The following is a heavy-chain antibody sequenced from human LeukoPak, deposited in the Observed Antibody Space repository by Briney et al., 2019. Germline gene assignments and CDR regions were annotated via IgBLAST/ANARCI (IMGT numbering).Heavy chain of an antibody. D-gene: IGHD6-19*01. CDR1: GFTFSSDS. Sequence: GGSLRLSCAATGFTFSSDSMNWVRQAPGKGLEWVSSTSSSSNYIFYADSVKGRFTISRDNAKNSLYLQMNSLRVEDTAVYYCARGGVSIAVTGTGGFDYWGQGTLVTVSS. CDR2: TSSSSNYI. J-gene: IGHJ4*02. CDR3: ARGGVSIAVTGTGGFDY. V-gene: IGHV3-21*01.